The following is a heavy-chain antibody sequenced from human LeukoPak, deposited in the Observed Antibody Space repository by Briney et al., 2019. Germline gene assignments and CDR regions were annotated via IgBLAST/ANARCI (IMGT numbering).Heavy chain of an antibody. CDR1: GFTFGSYE. V-gene: IGHV3-48*03. CDR3: ASGGPDQWEVMSGSFDS. D-gene: IGHD1-26*01. Sequence: PGGSLTLSCEASGFTFGSYEMTWVRQAPGKGLEWLSYISTSGSIIVYADSVRGRFTVSRDNAKRSLYLQMNSLRGEDTAVYYCASGGPDQWEVMSGSFDSWGQGTLVTVSS. J-gene: IGHJ4*02. CDR2: ISTSGSII.